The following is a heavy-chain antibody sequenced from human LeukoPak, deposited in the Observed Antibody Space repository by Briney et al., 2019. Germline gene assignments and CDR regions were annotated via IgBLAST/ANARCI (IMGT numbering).Heavy chain of an antibody. CDR3: ARGPYSSGWTDY. CDR2: IYYSGST. J-gene: IGHJ4*02. Sequence: PSETLSLTCTVSGGSISSSTYYWGWIRQPPGKGLEWIGRIYYSGSTYFNPSLKSRVTMSVDTSKNQFSLKLSSVTAADTAVYYCARGPYSSGWTDYWGQGTLVTVSS. D-gene: IGHD6-19*01. V-gene: IGHV4-39*07. CDR1: GGSISSSTYY.